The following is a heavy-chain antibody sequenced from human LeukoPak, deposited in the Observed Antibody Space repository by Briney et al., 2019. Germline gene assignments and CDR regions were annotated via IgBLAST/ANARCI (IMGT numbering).Heavy chain of an antibody. D-gene: IGHD6-6*01. J-gene: IGHJ4*02. CDR3: ARTVSYSSSSEHYFDY. Sequence: SETLSLTCTVSGGSISSYYWSWIRQPAGKGLEWIGRIYTSGSTNYNPSLKSRVTMSVDTSKNQFSLKLSSVTAADTAVYYCARTVSYSSSSEHYFDYWGQETLVTVSS. CDR1: GGSISSYY. CDR2: IYTSGST. V-gene: IGHV4-4*07.